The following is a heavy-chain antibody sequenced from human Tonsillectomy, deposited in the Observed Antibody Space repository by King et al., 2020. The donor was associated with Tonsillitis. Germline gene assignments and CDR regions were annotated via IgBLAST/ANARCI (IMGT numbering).Heavy chain of an antibody. V-gene: IGHV4-34*01. CDR2: INHSGSA. J-gene: IGHJ3*02. D-gene: IGHD1-26*01. CDR1: GGSFTDYY. Sequence: VQLQQWGAGLLKPSETLSLTCAVYGGSFTDYYWNWIRQPPGKGLEWIGEINHSGSANYNPSLKSRVTISVNTSKNQFSLQLGSVTAADTAVYYCASSNSGNYYDAFDIWAQGTMVTVSS. CDR3: ASSNSGNYYDAFDI.